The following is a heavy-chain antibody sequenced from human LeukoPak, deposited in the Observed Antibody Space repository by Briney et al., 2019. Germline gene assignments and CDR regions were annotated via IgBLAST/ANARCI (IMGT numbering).Heavy chain of an antibody. CDR3: ARPFYYDSNGGEGMDV. V-gene: IGHV3-21*06. CDR1: GFTFTRFN. J-gene: IGHJ6*02. Sequence: GGSLRLSCAPPGFTFTRFNMNWFRRPQGRGLGLSYSLTPSGTYMYYADSVKGRFTISRDDAKNSLYLQMNSLRAEDTAVYYCARPFYYDSNGGEGMDVWGRGTTVTVSS. D-gene: IGHD3-22*01. CDR2: LTPSGTYM.